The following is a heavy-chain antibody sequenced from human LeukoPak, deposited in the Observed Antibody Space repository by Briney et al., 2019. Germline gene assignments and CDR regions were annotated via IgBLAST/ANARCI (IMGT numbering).Heavy chain of an antibody. D-gene: IGHD1-26*01. CDR3: AKASSGSYFSDY. CDR1: GFTLSSYA. Sequence: GGSLRLSCAASGFTLSSYAMSWVRQAPGKGLEWVSAISGSGGSTYYADSVKGRFTISRDNSKDTLYLQMNSLRAEDTAVYYCAKASSGSYFSDYWGQGTLVTVSS. CDR2: ISGSGGST. J-gene: IGHJ4*02. V-gene: IGHV3-23*01.